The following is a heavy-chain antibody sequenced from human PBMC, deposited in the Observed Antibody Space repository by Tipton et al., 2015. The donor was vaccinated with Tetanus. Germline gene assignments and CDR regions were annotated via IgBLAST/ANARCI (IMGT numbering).Heavy chain of an antibody. Sequence: LRLSCTVSGGSISSYYWSWIRRPPGKGLEWIGYIYYSGSTNYNPSLKSRVTISVDTSKNQFSLRLRSVAAADTAVYYCARGGRDAYNNPLGAFDVWGRGTTVTVSS. V-gene: IGHV4-59*03. D-gene: IGHD5-24*01. J-gene: IGHJ3*01. CDR1: GGSISSYY. CDR3: ARGGRDAYNNPLGAFDV. CDR2: IYYSGST.